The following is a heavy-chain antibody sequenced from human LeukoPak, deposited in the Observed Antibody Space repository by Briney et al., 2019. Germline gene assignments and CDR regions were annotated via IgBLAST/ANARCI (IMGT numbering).Heavy chain of an antibody. V-gene: IGHV1-2*02. CDR3: ARAPTHYDFWSGDYYYYMDV. CDR2: INPNSGGT. Sequence: WASVKVSCKASGYTFTGYYMHWVRQAPGQGLKWMGWINPNSGGTNYAQKFQGRVTMTRDTSISTAYMELSRLRSDDTAVYYCARAPTHYDFWSGDYYYYMDVWGKGTTVTVSS. J-gene: IGHJ6*03. CDR1: GYTFTGYY. D-gene: IGHD3-3*01.